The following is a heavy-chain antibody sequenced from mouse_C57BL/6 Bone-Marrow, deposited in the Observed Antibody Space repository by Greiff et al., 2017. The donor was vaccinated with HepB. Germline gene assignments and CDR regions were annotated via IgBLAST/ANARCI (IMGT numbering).Heavy chain of an antibody. J-gene: IGHJ1*03. CDR3: ARDADYYGYWYFDV. V-gene: IGHV7-1*01. Sequence: EVQLVDSGGGLVQSGRSLRLSCATSGFTFSDFYMEWVRQAPGKGLEWIAASRNKANDYTTEYSASVKGRFIVSRDTSQSILYLQMNALRAEDTAIYYCARDADYYGYWYFDVWGTGTTVTVSS. CDR1: GFTFSDFY. D-gene: IGHD1-1*01. CDR2: SRNKANDYTT.